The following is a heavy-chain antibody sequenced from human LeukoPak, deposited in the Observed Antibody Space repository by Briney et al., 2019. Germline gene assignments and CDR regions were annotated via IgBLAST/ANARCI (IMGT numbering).Heavy chain of an antibody. J-gene: IGHJ4*02. D-gene: IGHD1-26*01. Sequence: ASVKVPCKASGGTFSNYATSWVRQAPGQGLEWMGRIVPLLATTNYAQKFLGRVTITADKSTRTVYMEMSSLRSEDTAVYYCARAEVGFFDSWGQGTLVTVSS. V-gene: IGHV1-69*04. CDR1: GGTFSNYA. CDR3: ARAEVGFFDS. CDR2: IVPLLATT.